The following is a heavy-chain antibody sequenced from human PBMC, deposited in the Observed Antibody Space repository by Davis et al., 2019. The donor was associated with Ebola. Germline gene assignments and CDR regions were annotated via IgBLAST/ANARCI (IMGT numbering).Heavy chain of an antibody. D-gene: IGHD6-19*01. CDR3: ARQLSSGWVFNEGPLDY. CDR2: IYYSGST. Sequence: MPSETLSLTCTVSGGSISSYYWGWIRQPPGKGLEWIGSIYYSGSTYYNPSLKSRVTISVDTSKNQFSLKLSSVTAADTAVYYCARQLSSGWVFNEGPLDYWGQGTLVTVSS. CDR1: GGSISSYY. V-gene: IGHV4-39*01. J-gene: IGHJ4*02.